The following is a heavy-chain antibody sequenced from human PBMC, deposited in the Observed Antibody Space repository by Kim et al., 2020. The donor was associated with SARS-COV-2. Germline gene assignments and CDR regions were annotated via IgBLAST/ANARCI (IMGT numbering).Heavy chain of an antibody. CDR3: ARYCSGGSCYWHGMDV. CDR1: GYTFTGYY. V-gene: IGHV1-2*02. J-gene: IGHJ6*02. Sequence: ASVKVSCKASGYTFTGYYMHWVRQAPGQGLEWMGWINPNSGGTNYAQKFQGRVTMTRDTSISTAYMELSRLRSDDTAVYYCARYCSGGSCYWHGMDVWGQGTTVTVSS. CDR2: INPNSGGT. D-gene: IGHD2-15*01.